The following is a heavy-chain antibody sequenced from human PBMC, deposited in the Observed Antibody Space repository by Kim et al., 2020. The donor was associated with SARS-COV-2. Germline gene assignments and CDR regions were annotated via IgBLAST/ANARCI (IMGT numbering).Heavy chain of an antibody. CDR2: IKQDGGET. CDR3: ARDKATPGSGPGRLPAY. CDR1: GFTFSSFW. Sequence: GGSLRLSCAASGFTFSSFWMTWVRQAPGKGLEWVANIKQDGGETYYVDSVKGRFTISRDNAKNSLYLQMNSLRAEDTAVYYCARDKATPGSGPGRLPAYWGQGTLVTVSS. V-gene: IGHV3-7*01. D-gene: IGHD3-10*01. J-gene: IGHJ4*02.